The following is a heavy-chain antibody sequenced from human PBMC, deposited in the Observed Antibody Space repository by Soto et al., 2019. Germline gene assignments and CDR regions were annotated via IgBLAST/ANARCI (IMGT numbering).Heavy chain of an antibody. D-gene: IGHD3-16*01. CDR1: GFTFNTYG. J-gene: IGHJ4*02. V-gene: IGHV3-30*18. CDR3: ANGGEIMITFGGGYFDY. Sequence: QVQLVESGGGVVQPGRSLRLSCAASGFTFNTYGIHWVRQAPGKGLEWVAVISYDGSSKYYSDSVKGRFTISRDNSKNPLYLQMNSLRPEDTAVYYCANGGEIMITFGGGYFDYWGQGTLVTVSS. CDR2: ISYDGSSK.